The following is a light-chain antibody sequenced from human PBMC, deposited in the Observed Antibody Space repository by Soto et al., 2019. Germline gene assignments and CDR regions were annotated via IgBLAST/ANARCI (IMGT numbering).Light chain of an antibody. V-gene: IGKV3-20*01. J-gene: IGKJ5*01. Sequence: EIVLTQSPGTLSLSPGERATLSCRASQRVSDNYLAWYQQKPGQAPRLLIYGASTRATDIPDRFSGSGSATDFTLTISRLEPEDFAVYYCQQYGSSPPITFGQGTRWRL. CDR1: QRVSDNY. CDR2: GAS. CDR3: QQYGSSPPIT.